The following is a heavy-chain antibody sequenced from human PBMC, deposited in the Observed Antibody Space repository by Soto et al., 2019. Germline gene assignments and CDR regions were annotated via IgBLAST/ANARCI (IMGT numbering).Heavy chain of an antibody. CDR3: EQYDDSAVKGYFDY. Sequence: SVTRPVAGGSISRYYWSWIRKTPGKGLEWIGYIYYSATTNYNPSLKSRLTISVDTSKNQFSLRLSSVTVADTAAYFCEQYDDSAVKGYFDYWGQGIMVTVSS. D-gene: IGHD3-22*01. J-gene: IGHJ4*02. V-gene: IGHV4-59*12. CDR1: GGSISRYY. CDR2: IYYSATT.